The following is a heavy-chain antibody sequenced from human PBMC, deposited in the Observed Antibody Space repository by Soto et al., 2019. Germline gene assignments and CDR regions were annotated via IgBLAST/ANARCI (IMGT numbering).Heavy chain of an antibody. CDR3: ARSPRSGWGTPGADI. V-gene: IGHV4-59*01. CDR2: IYYSGST. Sequence: SETLALGWTSCCGSMCIYFGSLIRQTPGKGLEWNGYIYYSGSTNYNPSLKSRVTISVDTSKNKFSLKLSSVTDAETAVYYFARSPRSGWGTPGADISGQATMGTVSS. CDR1: CGSMCIYF. J-gene: IGHJ3*02. D-gene: IGHD6-19*01.